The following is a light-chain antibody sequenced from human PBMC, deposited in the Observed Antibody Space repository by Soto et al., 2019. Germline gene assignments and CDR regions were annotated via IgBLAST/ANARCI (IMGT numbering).Light chain of an antibody. J-gene: IGKJ1*01. CDR3: QEYIQWPPGM. CDR1: QFVSSR. CDR2: DTS. Sequence: IVVTQSPATLCASPGERVTLSCRAIQFVSSRLAWYQRRPGQVPRLLIYDTSTRAPGISARFSGSGSGTEFTLTISSLQSEDFAVYYCQEYIQWPPGMFGPGTKVDIK. V-gene: IGKV3-15*01.